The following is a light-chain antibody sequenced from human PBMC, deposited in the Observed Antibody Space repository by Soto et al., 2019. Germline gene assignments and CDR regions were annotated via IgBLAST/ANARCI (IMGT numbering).Light chain of an antibody. CDR3: QQNGSSPLT. Sequence: EIVLTQSPGTLSLSPGERATLSCRASQSVSSNYLAWYQQKPGQAPRLLIYGTSNRATGIPDRFSGSGSGTDFTLTISRLEPEDFAVYYCQQNGSSPLTFGGGTKVEIK. CDR2: GTS. CDR1: QSVSSNY. J-gene: IGKJ4*01. V-gene: IGKV3-20*01.